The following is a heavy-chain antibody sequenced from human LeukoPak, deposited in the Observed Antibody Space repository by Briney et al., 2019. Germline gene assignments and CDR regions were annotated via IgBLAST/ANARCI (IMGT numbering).Heavy chain of an antibody. J-gene: IGHJ5*02. CDR3: ARAESSRSLIFDP. CDR2: INHNGST. D-gene: IGHD6-19*01. Sequence: SETLSLTCAVYGGSFSGYYWSWIRQPPGKGLEWIGEINHNGSTNYNPSLKSRVTISVDTSKNQFSLKLSSVTAADTAVYYCARAESSRSLIFDPWGQGTLVTVSS. CDR1: GGSFSGYY. V-gene: IGHV4-34*01.